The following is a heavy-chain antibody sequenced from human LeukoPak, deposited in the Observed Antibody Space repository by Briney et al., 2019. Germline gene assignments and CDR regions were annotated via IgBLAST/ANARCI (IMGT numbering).Heavy chain of an antibody. V-gene: IGHV4-34*01. Sequence: SETLSLTCAVYGGSFSGYYWSWLRQPPGKGLEWIGEINHSGSTNYNPSLKSRVTISVDTSKNQFSLKLSSVTAADTAVYYCARAPPQGYGDYADDYWGQGTLVTVSS. CDR2: INHSGST. J-gene: IGHJ4*02. CDR3: ARAPPQGYGDYADDY. D-gene: IGHD4-17*01. CDR1: GGSFSGYY.